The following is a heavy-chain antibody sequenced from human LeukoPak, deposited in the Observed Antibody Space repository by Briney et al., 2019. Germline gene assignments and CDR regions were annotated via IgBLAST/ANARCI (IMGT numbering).Heavy chain of an antibody. V-gene: IGHV3-9*01. Sequence: PGGSLRLSCAASGFTFDDYAMHWVRQAPGKGLEWVSGISWNSGSVGYADSVKGRFTISRDNAKNSLYLQMDSLRAEDTALYYCAKGGGQWLVRNWFDPWGQGTLVTVFS. D-gene: IGHD6-19*01. CDR3: AKGGGQWLVRNWFDP. J-gene: IGHJ5*02. CDR2: ISWNSGSV. CDR1: GFTFDDYA.